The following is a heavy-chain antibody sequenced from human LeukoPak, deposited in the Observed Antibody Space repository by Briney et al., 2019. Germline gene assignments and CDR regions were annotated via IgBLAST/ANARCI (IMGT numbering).Heavy chain of an antibody. Sequence: ASVKVSCKASGYTFTGYYMHWVRQAPGQGLEWMGWINPNSGGTNYAQKFQGRVTMTRDTSISTAYMELSRLRSADTAVYYCARADGYYDILTGYYLVAEYFQHWGQGTLVTVSS. D-gene: IGHD3-9*01. J-gene: IGHJ1*01. CDR3: ARADGYYDILTGYYLVAEYFQH. V-gene: IGHV1-2*02. CDR1: GYTFTGYY. CDR2: INPNSGGT.